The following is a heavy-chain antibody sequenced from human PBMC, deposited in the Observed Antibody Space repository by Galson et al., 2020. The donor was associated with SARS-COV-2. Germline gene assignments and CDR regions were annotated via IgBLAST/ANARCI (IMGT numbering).Heavy chain of an antibody. CDR3: ARTYYDILTGYYSAFDY. CDR2: IHWDDDK. J-gene: IGHJ4*02. V-gene: IGHV2-70*01. Sequence: SGPTLVKPTQTLTLTCTFSGFSLSTSGMCVSWIRQPPGKALEWLALIHWDDDKYYSTSLKTRLTISKDTSKNQVVLTMTNMDPVDTATYYCARTYYDILTGYYSAFDYWGQGTLVTVSS. D-gene: IGHD3-9*01. CDR1: GFSLSTSGMC.